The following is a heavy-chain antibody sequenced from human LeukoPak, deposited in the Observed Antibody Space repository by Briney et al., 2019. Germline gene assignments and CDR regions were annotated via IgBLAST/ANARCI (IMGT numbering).Heavy chain of an antibody. CDR3: AREIVGGFNPGAY. V-gene: IGHV4-4*02. D-gene: IGHD1-14*01. CDR1: LDSTTSNF. Sequence: PSETLSLTCTVSLDSTTSNFWSWVRQPPGKGLEWIGEIHRSGSTNYNPSLQSRVTISIDRSKNPFALELSSVTAADTPVYYCAREIVGGFNPGAYWGQGTLVTVSS. J-gene: IGHJ4*02. CDR2: IHRSGST.